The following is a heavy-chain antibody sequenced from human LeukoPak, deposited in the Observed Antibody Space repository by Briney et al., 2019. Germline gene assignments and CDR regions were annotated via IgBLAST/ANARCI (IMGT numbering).Heavy chain of an antibody. J-gene: IGHJ4*02. V-gene: IGHV4-4*09. D-gene: IGHD7-27*01. CDR2: MYISGST. Sequence: SETLSLTGSVSGDSVSGYYWSWIRQPPGKEMEWIGHMYISGSTSYNPYLRSRVTISLDTSKSQFSLRLSSATAADTAVYYRARTTAGGLHWGYLDKWGLGTLVAVSS. CDR1: GDSVSGYY. CDR3: ARTTAGGLHWGYLDK.